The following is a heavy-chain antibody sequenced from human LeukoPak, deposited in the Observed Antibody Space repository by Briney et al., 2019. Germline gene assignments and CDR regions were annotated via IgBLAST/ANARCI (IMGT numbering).Heavy chain of an antibody. CDR1: GFTVSSNY. V-gene: IGHV3-53*01. J-gene: IGHJ4*02. Sequence: GGSLRLSCAASGFTVSSNYMSWVRRAPGKGLEWVSVIYSGGNTYYADSVKGRFTISRDNSKNTLYLQMNSLRAEDTAVYYCAKAGSIRFDYWGQGTLVTVSS. D-gene: IGHD1-26*01. CDR2: IYSGGNT. CDR3: AKAGSIRFDY.